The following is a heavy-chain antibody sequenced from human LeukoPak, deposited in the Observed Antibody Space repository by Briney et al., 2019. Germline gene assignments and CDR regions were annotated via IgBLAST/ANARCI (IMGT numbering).Heavy chain of an antibody. CDR2: IHHTGSF. Sequence: SETLSLTCTIFGASTSDYYWSWVRQPPGKGLEWIGYIHHTGSFDYNPSLNSRATISLDTSKNQFSLKLTSVTAADTAVYYCARDQLLQDFDYWGQGTLVTVSS. CDR1: GASTSDYY. D-gene: IGHD2-2*01. V-gene: IGHV4-4*08. CDR3: ARDQLLQDFDY. J-gene: IGHJ4*02.